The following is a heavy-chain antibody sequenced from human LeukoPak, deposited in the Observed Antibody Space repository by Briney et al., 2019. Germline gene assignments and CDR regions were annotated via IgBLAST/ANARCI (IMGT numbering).Heavy chain of an antibody. J-gene: IGHJ6*03. CDR1: GGSISSGSYY. V-gene: IGHV4-61*02. CDR3: ARSDFWSGYYNGYYYYMDV. D-gene: IGHD3-3*01. Sequence: PSETLSLTCTVSGGSISSGSYYWSWIRQPAGKGLEWIGRIYTSGSTNYNPSLKSRVTISVDTSKNQFSLKLSSVTAADTAVYYCARSDFWSGYYNGYYYYMDVWGKGTTVTVSS. CDR2: IYTSGST.